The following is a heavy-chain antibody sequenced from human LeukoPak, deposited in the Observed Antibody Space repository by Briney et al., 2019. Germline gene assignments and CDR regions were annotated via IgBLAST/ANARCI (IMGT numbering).Heavy chain of an antibody. J-gene: IGHJ4*02. Sequence: GGSLRLSCAASGFTFSSYCMHWVRQAPGKGLEWVAVISYDGSNKYYADSVKGRFTISRDSSKNTLYLPMNSLRAEDTAVYYCANGGQRGYSGYDSPLSDYWGQGTLVTVSS. CDR2: ISYDGSNK. V-gene: IGHV3-30*18. CDR1: GFTFSSYC. D-gene: IGHD5-12*01. CDR3: ANGGQRGYSGYDSPLSDY.